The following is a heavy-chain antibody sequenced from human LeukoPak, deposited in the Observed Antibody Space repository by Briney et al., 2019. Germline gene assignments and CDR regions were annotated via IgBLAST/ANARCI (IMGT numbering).Heavy chain of an antibody. D-gene: IGHD2-8*02. Sequence: SETLSLTCTVSGGSISGPYSYWSWIRQPPGKGLEWIGSLYNSGSTYSNPSLKSRATISVDTSKNQCSLKLRSVTAADTAVYYCATGDHCSTVACPELDAFDFWGQGTMVTVSS. J-gene: IGHJ3*01. CDR3: ATGDHCSTVACPELDAFDF. CDR2: LYNSGST. V-gene: IGHV4-39*07. CDR1: GGSISGPYSY.